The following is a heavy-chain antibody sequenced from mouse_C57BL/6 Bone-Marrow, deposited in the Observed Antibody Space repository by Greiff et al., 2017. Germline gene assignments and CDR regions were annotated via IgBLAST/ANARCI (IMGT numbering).Heavy chain of an antibody. Sequence: EVKLMESGGGLVKPGGFLKLSCAASGFTFSDYGMHWVRQAPEKGLEWVAYISSCSSTIYYADPVKGRFPISSNNAKNTLFLQMPSLRSEDTAMYYCAPGYYVSLAYWGQGTLVTVSA. D-gene: IGHD2-3*01. V-gene: IGHV5-17*01. CDR3: APGYYVSLAY. CDR1: GFTFSDYG. J-gene: IGHJ3*01. CDR2: ISSCSSTI.